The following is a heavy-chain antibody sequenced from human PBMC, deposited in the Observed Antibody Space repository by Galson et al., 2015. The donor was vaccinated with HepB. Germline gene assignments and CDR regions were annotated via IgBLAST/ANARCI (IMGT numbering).Heavy chain of an antibody. D-gene: IGHD1-1*01. J-gene: IGHJ5*02. Sequence: SVTVSGSASGFSFSSYSMHGLPQAPVKGLEWGAVIAYYGGNKYYADCVKRRFTISRDNSKNTLYLQMNSLRAEDTAVYYCAKDTTDFGRSASWFDPWGQGTLVTVSS. CDR1: GFSFSSYS. V-gene: IGHV3-30*18. CDR3: AKDTTDFGRSASWFDP. CDR2: IAYYGGNK.